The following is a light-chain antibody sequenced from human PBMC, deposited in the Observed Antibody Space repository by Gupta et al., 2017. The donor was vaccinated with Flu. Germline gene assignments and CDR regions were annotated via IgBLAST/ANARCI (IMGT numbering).Light chain of an antibody. CDR1: SSDVGGYNY. V-gene: IGLV2-14*01. J-gene: IGLJ2*01. CDR2: EVS. CDR3: SSYTSSSTLV. Sequence: QSALTQPASVSGSPGQSITISCPGTSSDVGGYNYVSWYQQHPGKAPKLMIYEVSNRPSGVYNRFSGSKAGNTAALTISGLQAEDEADYYCSSYTSSSTLVFGGGTKLTVL.